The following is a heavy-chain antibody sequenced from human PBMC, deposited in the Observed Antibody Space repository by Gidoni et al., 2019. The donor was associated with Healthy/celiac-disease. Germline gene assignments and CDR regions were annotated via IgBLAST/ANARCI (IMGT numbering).Heavy chain of an antibody. Sequence: EVPLLESGGGLVQPGGSSRPSCAASGFTFSSYAMSWVRQAPGRGLGWVSAISGSGGSTYYADSVKGRFTISRDNSKNTLYLQMNSLRAEDTAVYYCANYDSSGYYYKGGAWGQGTLVTVSS. CDR1: GFTFSSYA. J-gene: IGHJ4*02. CDR2: ISGSGGST. V-gene: IGHV3-23*01. D-gene: IGHD3-22*01. CDR3: ANYDSSGYYYKGGA.